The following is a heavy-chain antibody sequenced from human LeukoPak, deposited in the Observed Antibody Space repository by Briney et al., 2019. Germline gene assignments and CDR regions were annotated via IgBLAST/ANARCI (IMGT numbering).Heavy chain of an antibody. J-gene: IGHJ3*02. D-gene: IGHD5-12*01. Sequence: GGSLRLSCAASGFTFSNFWMTWVRQAPGKGLEWVANINQDGSVKYYVDSVKGRFTISRDNAKNSFYLQMNSLRAEDTAVYFCAKDTTYGGYVAGGTFDIWGQGTMVTVSS. V-gene: IGHV3-7*05. CDR2: INQDGSVK. CDR1: GFTFSNFW. CDR3: AKDTTYGGYVAGGTFDI.